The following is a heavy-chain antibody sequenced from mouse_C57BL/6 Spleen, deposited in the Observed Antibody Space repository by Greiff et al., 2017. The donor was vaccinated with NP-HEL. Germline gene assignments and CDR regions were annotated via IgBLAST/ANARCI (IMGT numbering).Heavy chain of an antibody. V-gene: IGHV1-82*01. Sequence: QVQLQQSGPELVKPGASVKISCKASGSAFSSSWLNWVPPRPGPGLSFLFLISPGSVYTTYNGPFKGHATLTADKSSSTAYMQLSSLTSEDSAVYFCARSYYYGSSSLAYWGQGTLVTVSA. CDR2: ISPGSVYT. D-gene: IGHD1-1*01. CDR3: ARSYYYGSSSLAY. CDR1: GSAFSSSW. J-gene: IGHJ3*01.